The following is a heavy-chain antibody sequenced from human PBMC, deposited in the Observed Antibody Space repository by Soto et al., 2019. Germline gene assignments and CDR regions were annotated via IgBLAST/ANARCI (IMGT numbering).Heavy chain of an antibody. D-gene: IGHD2-8*01. CDR3: ARGRSNQYESSPPPKFDP. J-gene: IGHJ5*02. V-gene: IGHV3-13*01. CDR1: GFTFSTYD. CDR2: IGTIGDT. Sequence: GGSLRLSCAASGFTFSTYDMHWVRQATGKSLEWVSAIGTIGDTYYLDSVKGRFTISRENAKSSLYLQMNSLRAGDTAVYYCARGRSNQYESSPPPKFDPWGRGTLVTVSS.